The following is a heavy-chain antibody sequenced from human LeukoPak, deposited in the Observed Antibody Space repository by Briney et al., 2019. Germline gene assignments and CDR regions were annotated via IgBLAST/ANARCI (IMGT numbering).Heavy chain of an antibody. CDR2: IDPSDSYT. V-gene: IGHV5-10-1*01. D-gene: IGHD1/OR15-1a*01. Sequence: AESLNISCKGSGYSFTSHWISWVRQMPGKGLEWMGRIDPSDSYTNYSPSFQGHVTISADKSISTAYLQWSSLKASDTAMYYCARSANMQSYYYYGMDVWGQGTTVTVSS. CDR1: GYSFTSHW. CDR3: ARSANMQSYYYYGMDV. J-gene: IGHJ6*02.